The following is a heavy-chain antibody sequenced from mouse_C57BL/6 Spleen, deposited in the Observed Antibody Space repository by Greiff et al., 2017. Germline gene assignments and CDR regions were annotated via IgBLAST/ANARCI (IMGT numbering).Heavy chain of an antibody. Sequence: DVQLQESGPELVKPGASVKISCKASGYSFTGYYMNWVKQSPEKSLEWIGEINPSTGGTTYNQKFKAKATLTVDKSSSTAYMQLKSLTSEDSAVYYCARGRLLRAMDYWGQGTSVTVSS. D-gene: IGHD2-13*01. CDR1: GYSFTGYY. V-gene: IGHV1-42*01. CDR2: INPSTGGT. J-gene: IGHJ4*01. CDR3: ARGRLLRAMDY.